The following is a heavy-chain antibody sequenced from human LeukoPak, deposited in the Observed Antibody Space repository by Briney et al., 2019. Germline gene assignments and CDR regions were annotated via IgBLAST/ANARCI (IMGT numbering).Heavy chain of an antibody. CDR2: INNDGSSI. J-gene: IGHJ4*02. CDR1: GFTFSSYW. V-gene: IGHV3-74*01. CDR3: ARDSPIGVVIIGYFDY. Sequence: GGSLRLSCAASGFTFSSYWMHWVRQAPGKGLVWVSRINNDGSSINYADSVKGRFTISRDNAKNTLYLQMNSLRVEDTAVYYCARDSPIGVVIIGYFDYWGQGTLVTVSS. D-gene: IGHD3-3*01.